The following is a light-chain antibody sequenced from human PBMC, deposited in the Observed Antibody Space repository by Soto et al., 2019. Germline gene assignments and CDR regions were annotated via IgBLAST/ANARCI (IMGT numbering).Light chain of an antibody. CDR2: DVS. CDR3: SSYTSSSTLMV. Sequence: QSALTQPASVSGSPGQSITISCTGTSSDVGGYNYVSWYQQHPARAPKLMIYDVSDRPSGVSNRLSGSKSGNTASLTISGLPAEDEVDYFCSSYTSSSTLMVFGGGTKLTVL. J-gene: IGLJ2*01. CDR1: SSDVGGYNY. V-gene: IGLV2-14*01.